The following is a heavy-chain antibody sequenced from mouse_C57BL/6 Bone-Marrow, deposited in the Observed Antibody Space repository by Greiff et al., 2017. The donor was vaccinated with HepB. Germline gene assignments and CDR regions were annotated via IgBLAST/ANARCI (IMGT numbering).Heavy chain of an antibody. D-gene: IGHD1-1*01. J-gene: IGHJ3*01. V-gene: IGHV1-74*01. CDR1: GYTFTSYW. Sequence: QVQLKQPGAELVKPGASVKVSCKASGYTFTSYWMHWVKQRPGQGLEWIGRIHPSDSDTNYNQKFKGKATLTVDKSSSTAYMQLSSLTSEDSAVYYCAGTVVAEGFAYWGQGTLVTVSA. CDR2: IHPSDSDT. CDR3: AGTVVAEGFAY.